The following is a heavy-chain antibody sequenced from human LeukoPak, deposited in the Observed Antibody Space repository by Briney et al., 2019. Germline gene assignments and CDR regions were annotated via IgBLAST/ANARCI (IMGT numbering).Heavy chain of an antibody. CDR1: GFTFSSYA. D-gene: IGHD1-20*01. CDR3: AKEMGYNWKGYYFDY. Sequence: GGSLRLSCAASGFTFSSYAMRWVRQAPGKGLEWVSAISGSGGSTYYADSVKGRFTISRDNSKNTLYLQMNSLRAEDTAVYYCAKEMGYNWKGYYFDYWGQGTLVTVSS. J-gene: IGHJ4*02. V-gene: IGHV3-23*01. CDR2: ISGSGGST.